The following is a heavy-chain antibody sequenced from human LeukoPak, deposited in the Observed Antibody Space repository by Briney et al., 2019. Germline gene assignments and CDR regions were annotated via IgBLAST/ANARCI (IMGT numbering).Heavy chain of an antibody. D-gene: IGHD6-13*01. CDR3: SAAAGTRDY. V-gene: IGHV3-30*03. CDR1: GFTFSSYG. J-gene: IGHJ4*02. Sequence: QPGGSLRLSCAASGFTFSSYGMHWVRQAPGKGLEWVAVISYDGSNKYYADSVKGRFTISRDNSKNTLYLQMNSLRAEDTAVYYCSAAAGTRDYWGQGTLVTVSS. CDR2: ISYDGSNK.